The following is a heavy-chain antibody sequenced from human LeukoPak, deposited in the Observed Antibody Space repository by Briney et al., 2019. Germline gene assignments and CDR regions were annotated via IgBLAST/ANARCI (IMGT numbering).Heavy chain of an antibody. J-gene: IGHJ5*02. CDR2: ISGSGGST. V-gene: IGHV3-23*01. CDR3: AKAPARAIFGPNWFGP. CDR1: GFTFSSYA. D-gene: IGHD3-3*01. Sequence: PGGSLRLSCAASGFTFSSYAMSCVRQAPGKGLEWVSAISGSGGSTYYADSVKGRFTISRDNSKNTLYLQMNSLRAEDTAVYYCAKAPARAIFGPNWFGPWGQGTLVTVSS.